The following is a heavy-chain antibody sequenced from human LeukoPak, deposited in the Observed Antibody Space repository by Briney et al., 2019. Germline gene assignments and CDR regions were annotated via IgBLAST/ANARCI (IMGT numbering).Heavy chain of an antibody. CDR2: ISYDGSNK. Sequence: PGGSLRLSCAASGFTFSSYAMHWVRQAPGKGLEWVAVISYDGSNKYYADSVKGRFTTSRDNSKNTLYLQMNSLRAEDTAVYYCARESPSTGFDYWGQGTLVTVSS. J-gene: IGHJ4*02. V-gene: IGHV3-30-3*01. D-gene: IGHD4-17*01. CDR1: GFTFSSYA. CDR3: ARESPSTGFDY.